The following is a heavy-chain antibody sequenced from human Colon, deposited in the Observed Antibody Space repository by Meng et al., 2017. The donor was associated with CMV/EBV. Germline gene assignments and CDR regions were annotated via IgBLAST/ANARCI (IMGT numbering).Heavy chain of an antibody. Sequence: QLHLEVPGPGLVKPSQPLSLTCTVSGGSFTSNRYFWGWIRQPPGKGLEYIGSIYNSGSAYYNPSLKSRVTISLDTSKNQFSLKLISVTAADTAMYYCARVVLNFFDYWGQGTLVTVSS. CDR2: IYNSGSA. CDR1: GGSFTSNRYF. V-gene: IGHV4-39*07. J-gene: IGHJ4*02. D-gene: IGHD3-10*02. CDR3: ARVVLNFFDY.